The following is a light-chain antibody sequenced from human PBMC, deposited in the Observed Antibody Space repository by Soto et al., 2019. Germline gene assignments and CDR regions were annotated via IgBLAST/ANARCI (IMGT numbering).Light chain of an antibody. CDR2: VKSDGSH. Sequence: QSVLTQSPSVSASLGASVKLTCTLSSGHTTYAIAWHQQQPEKGPRYLMKVKSDGSHSKGDGIPDRFSGSSSGAERYLTISSLQSEDEADYYCQTSDTGIRVFGGGTKETVL. CDR3: QTSDTGIRV. CDR1: SGHTTYA. V-gene: IGLV4-69*02. J-gene: IGLJ3*02.